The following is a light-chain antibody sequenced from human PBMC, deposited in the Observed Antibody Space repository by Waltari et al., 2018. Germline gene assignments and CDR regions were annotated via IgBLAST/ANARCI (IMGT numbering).Light chain of an antibody. J-gene: IGLJ3*02. Sequence: QSALTQPASVSGAPGQSITISCPGTTGDGRTSNFVSWYQHHPGKVPKLIIYEVIKRPSGISDRFTGSKSGNTASLSISGLQAEDEADYYCCSYVQKDIWLFGGGTKVTVL. V-gene: IGLV2-23*02. CDR1: TGDGRTSNF. CDR2: EVI. CDR3: CSYVQKDIWL.